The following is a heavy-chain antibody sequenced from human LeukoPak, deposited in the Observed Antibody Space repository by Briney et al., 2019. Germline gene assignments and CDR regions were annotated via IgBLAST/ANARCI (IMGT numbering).Heavy chain of an antibody. CDR3: AKVTDYYDSSGYYFTTRYYYYMDV. V-gene: IGHV3-30*02. J-gene: IGHJ6*03. D-gene: IGHD3-22*01. CDR1: GFTFSSYG. Sequence: PGGSLRLSCAASGFTFSSYGMHWVRQAPGKGLEWVAFIRYDGSNKYYADSVKGRFTISRDNSKNTLYLQMNSLRAEDTAVYYCAKVTDYYDSSGYYFTTRYYYYMDVWGKGTTVTISS. CDR2: IRYDGSNK.